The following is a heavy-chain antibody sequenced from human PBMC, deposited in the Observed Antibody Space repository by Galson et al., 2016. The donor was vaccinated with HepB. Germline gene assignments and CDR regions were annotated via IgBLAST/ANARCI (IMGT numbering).Heavy chain of an antibody. CDR2: ISPFDGAT. D-gene: IGHD1-26*01. CDR1: GYVFTTFG. Sequence: SVKVSCKASGYVFTTFGVNWVRQAPGQGLEWVAYISPFDGATDYAQNFRGRVLVTADAPTRTACMELRSLRSDDTAVYYCSTGPVGGYGEGVWGQGTLVTVSS. V-gene: IGHV1-18*04. CDR3: STGPVGGYGEGV. J-gene: IGHJ4*02.